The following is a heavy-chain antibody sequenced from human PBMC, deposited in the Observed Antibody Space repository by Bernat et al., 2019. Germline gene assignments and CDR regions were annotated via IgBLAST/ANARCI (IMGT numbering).Heavy chain of an antibody. CDR2: IIPILGIA. J-gene: IGHJ4*02. V-gene: IGHV1-69*04. CDR1: GGTFSSYA. CDR3: ARDIRAAASLAYYFGY. Sequence: QVQLVQSGAEVKKPGSSVKVSCKASGGTFSSYAISWVRQAPGQGLEWMGRIIPILGIANYAQKFQGRVTITADKSTSTAYMELSSLRSEDTAVYYCARDIRAAASLAYYFGYWGTGTLVTVS. D-gene: IGHD6-13*01.